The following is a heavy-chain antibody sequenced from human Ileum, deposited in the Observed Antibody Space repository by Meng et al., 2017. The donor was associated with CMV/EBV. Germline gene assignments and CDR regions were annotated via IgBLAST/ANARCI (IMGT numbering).Heavy chain of an antibody. J-gene: IGHJ4*02. D-gene: IGHD5-18*01. CDR2: ISNSGST. CDR3: ARGGGWEGKNFGYVYDY. Sequence: ESSPGLVKPSESMFRTCTVSGGAVIRDYWSWVRQLPGKGLEWIGYISNSGSTNYNPSLKSRVTISVDTSKNQFSLRLSSVTAADTAVYSCARGGGWEGKNFGYVYDYWGQGNLVTVSS. V-gene: IGHV4-59*02. CDR1: GGAVIRDY.